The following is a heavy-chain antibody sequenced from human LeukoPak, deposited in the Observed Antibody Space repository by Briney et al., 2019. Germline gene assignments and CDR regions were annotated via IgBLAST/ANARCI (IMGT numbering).Heavy chain of an antibody. V-gene: IGHV4-59*08. J-gene: IGHJ4*02. Sequence: SETLSLTCTVSGGSISSHYWSWIRQPPGKGLEWIGYIYYSGSTNYNPSLKSRVTISVDTSKNQFSLKLSSVTAADTAVYYCARGPGGYGSGSYDYWGQGTLVTVSS. CDR1: GGSISSHY. CDR3: ARGPGGYGSGSYDY. D-gene: IGHD3-10*01. CDR2: IYYSGST.